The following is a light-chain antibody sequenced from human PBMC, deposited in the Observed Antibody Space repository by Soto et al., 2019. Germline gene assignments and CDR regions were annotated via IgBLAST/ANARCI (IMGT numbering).Light chain of an antibody. V-gene: IGKV3D-20*02. Sequence: EIVLTQSPGTLSLSPGERATLSCRASQSVRSSHLAWYQQMPGQAPRLLIFGASSRATGIPDRFSGSGSGTDFTLTISRLEPEDFAVYFCHQRYNWPRVTFGQGTQLEIK. CDR2: GAS. CDR1: QSVRSSH. CDR3: HQRYNWPRVT. J-gene: IGKJ5*01.